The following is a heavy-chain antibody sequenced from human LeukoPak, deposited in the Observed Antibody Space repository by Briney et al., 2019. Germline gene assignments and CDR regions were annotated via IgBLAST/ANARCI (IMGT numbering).Heavy chain of an antibody. CDR3: ARVRRTYDSSGTFDY. D-gene: IGHD3-22*01. Sequence: GRSLRLSCAASGFTFSSYAMHWVRQAPGKGLEWVAVISYDGSNKYYADSVKGRFTISRDKSKNTLYLQMNSLRAEDTAVYYCARVRRTYDSSGTFDYWGQGTLVTVSS. CDR1: GFTFSSYA. J-gene: IGHJ4*02. V-gene: IGHV3-30-3*01. CDR2: ISYDGSNK.